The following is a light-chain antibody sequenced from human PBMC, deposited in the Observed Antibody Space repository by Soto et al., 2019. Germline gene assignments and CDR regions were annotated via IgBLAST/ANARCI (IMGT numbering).Light chain of an antibody. CDR3: KKNNSPWG. CDR2: KAS. V-gene: IGKV1-5*03. J-gene: IGKJ1*01. Sequence: DIQMTQSPSTLSASVGDRVTITCRASQSISSWLAWYQQKPGKAPKLLIYKASSLESGVPSRFSASVSGTKFTLPTSSRQPDDFAIYSCKKNNSPWGFGQGTRWKSN. CDR1: QSISSW.